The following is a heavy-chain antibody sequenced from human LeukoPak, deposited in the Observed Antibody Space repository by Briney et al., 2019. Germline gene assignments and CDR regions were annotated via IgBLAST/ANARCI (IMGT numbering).Heavy chain of an antibody. D-gene: IGHD3-3*01. CDR1: GFTFDDYA. V-gene: IGHV3-20*04. Sequence: GGSLRLSCAASGFTFDDYAMSWVRQAPGKGLEWVSGINWNGGSTAYADSVKGRFTISRDNAKNSLYLQMNSLRAKDTALYYCARHRGYDFWSGDYYWGQGALVTVSS. CDR3: ARHRGYDFWSGDYY. J-gene: IGHJ4*02. CDR2: INWNGGST.